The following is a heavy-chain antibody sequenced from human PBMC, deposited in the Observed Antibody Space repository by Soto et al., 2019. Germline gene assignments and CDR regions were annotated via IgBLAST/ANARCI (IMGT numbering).Heavy chain of an antibody. CDR2: MSYDETKK. CDR3: AKDRRDGDFMHILVVDF. CDR1: GFSLSSYA. D-gene: IGHD2-15*01. Sequence: GGSLRLSCATSGFSLSSYAMHWVLQAPGKGLEWVALMSYDETKKYYADSVKGRFTISRDTSKNTLFLQMNNLRVEDTAVYYCAKDRRDGDFMHILVVDFWGQGALVTVSS. J-gene: IGHJ4*02. V-gene: IGHV3-30*18.